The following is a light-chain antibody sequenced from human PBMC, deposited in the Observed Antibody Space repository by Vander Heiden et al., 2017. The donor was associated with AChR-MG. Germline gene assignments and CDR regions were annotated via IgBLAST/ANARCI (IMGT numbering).Light chain of an antibody. V-gene: IGKV3-15*01. CDR2: GTS. J-gene: IGKJ1*01. Sequence: EIVMTQSPATLSVSPGERATLSCRASQRIAGNLAWYQQKPGQAPRLLIYGTSTRDTGIPVRFSGSGYGTDFTLTISSRQSEDFAVYYCQQHKNWPPWTFGQGTTVEIK. CDR3: QQHKNWPPWT. CDR1: QRIAGN.